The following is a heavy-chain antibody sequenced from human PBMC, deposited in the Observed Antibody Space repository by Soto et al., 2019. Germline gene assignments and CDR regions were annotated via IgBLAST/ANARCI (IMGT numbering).Heavy chain of an antibody. J-gene: IGHJ4*02. Sequence: VGSLRLSCAASGFTFSSYWMSWVRQAPGKGLEWVANMKQDGSEKYYVDSVKGRFTISRDNAKNSLYLQMNSLRAEDTAVYYCARDGITMVRGVIDYWGQGTLVTVSS. CDR3: ARDGITMVRGVIDY. CDR1: GFTFSSYW. D-gene: IGHD3-10*01. CDR2: MKQDGSEK. V-gene: IGHV3-7*01.